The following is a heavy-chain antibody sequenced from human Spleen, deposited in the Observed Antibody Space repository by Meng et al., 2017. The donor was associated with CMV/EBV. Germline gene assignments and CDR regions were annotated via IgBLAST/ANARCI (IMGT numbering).Heavy chain of an antibody. CDR3: ARDSSLYYYGMDV. D-gene: IGHD6-13*01. Sequence: GSLRLSCTVSGGSISSSSYYWGWIRQPPGKGLEWIGSIYYSGSTYYNPSLKSRVTISVDTSKNQFSLKLSSVTAADTAVYYCARDSSLYYYGMDVWGQGTTVTVSS. CDR2: IYYSGST. CDR1: GGSISSSSYY. J-gene: IGHJ6*02. V-gene: IGHV4-39*07.